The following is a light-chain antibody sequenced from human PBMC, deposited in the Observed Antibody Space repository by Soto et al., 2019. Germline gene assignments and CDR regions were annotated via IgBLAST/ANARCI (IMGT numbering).Light chain of an antibody. Sequence: EGVLTPSPGTPSFSPGEKDTLSRRAIQSVSSGYLGWYQQKPGQAPRLLIYGASSRATGIPDRFSGSGSGTDFTLTISRLEPEDFAVYFCQQYTYSPWTFGQGTKVDIK. J-gene: IGKJ1*01. CDR3: QQYTYSPWT. V-gene: IGKV3-20*01. CDR1: QSVSSGY. CDR2: GAS.